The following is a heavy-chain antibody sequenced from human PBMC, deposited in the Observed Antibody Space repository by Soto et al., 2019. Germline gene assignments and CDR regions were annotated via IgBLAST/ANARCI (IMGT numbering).Heavy chain of an antibody. D-gene: IGHD5-18*01. CDR3: GRGKLDTMGDF. V-gene: IGHV1-8*01. CDR1: RYTLTDYD. CDR2: MNPNTGNT. J-gene: IGHJ4*02. Sequence: ASVTVSCRSTRYTLTDYDINWVRQAPGQGLEGMACMNPNTGNTRYAQHFQGRLTITRHTSISTPFMEPRNLKEEETAFDCCGRGKLDTMGDFLGQGTLVTVSS.